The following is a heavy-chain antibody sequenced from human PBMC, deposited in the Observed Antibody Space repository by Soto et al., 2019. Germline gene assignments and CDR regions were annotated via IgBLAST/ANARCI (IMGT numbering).Heavy chain of an antibody. CDR1: GVTVSSYA. CDR2: ISGSGST. D-gene: IGHD3-16*01. Sequence: EVQLLESGGGLVQPGGSLRLSCAASGVTVSSYAMSWVRQAPGKGLEWVSVISGSGSTYSADSVKGRFTISRDSSKNTVYLQMNSLRAEDTAVYCAKALRFTFTTGYYMDVWGRGTTVTVSS. V-gene: IGHV3-23*01. CDR3: AKALRFTFTTGYYMDV. J-gene: IGHJ6*03.